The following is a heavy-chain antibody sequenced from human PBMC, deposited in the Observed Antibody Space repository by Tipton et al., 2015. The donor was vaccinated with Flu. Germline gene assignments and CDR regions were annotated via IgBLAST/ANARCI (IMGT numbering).Heavy chain of an antibody. J-gene: IGHJ4*02. CDR2: IYYTGDT. D-gene: IGHD3-22*01. Sequence: TLSLTCTVSGGSIISGSYYWSWIRHPPGKCLEWSGYIYYTGDTFYNPSLKSRVTISLDTSKNQFSLRLSSVTAAETAVYYCARGADFDSSGYYPTSFVYWGQGALATVSS. V-gene: IGHV4-30-4*01. CDR1: GGSIISGSYY. CDR3: ARGADFDSSGYYPTSFVY.